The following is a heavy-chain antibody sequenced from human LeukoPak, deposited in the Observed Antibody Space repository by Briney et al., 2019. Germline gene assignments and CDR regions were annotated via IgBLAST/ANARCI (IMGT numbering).Heavy chain of an antibody. CDR3: ARGVYIAAAQYGY. Sequence: PSETLSLTCTVSGGSISSYYWSWIRQPPGKGLEWIGYIYYSGTTNYNPSLKSRVTISVDTSKNQFPLKLGSVTAADTAVYYCARGVYIAAAQYGYWGQGTLVTVSS. J-gene: IGHJ4*02. CDR1: GGSISSYY. D-gene: IGHD6-13*01. V-gene: IGHV4-59*01. CDR2: IYYSGTT.